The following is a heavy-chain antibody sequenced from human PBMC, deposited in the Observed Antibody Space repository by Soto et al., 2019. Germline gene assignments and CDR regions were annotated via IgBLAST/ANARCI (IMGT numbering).Heavy chain of an antibody. V-gene: IGHV4-59*08. D-gene: IGHD6-19*01. CDR3: ARHRATVAGLYYYYMDV. Sequence: PSETLSLTCTVSGGTISSYYWSWIRQPPGKGLEWIGYIYYSGSTNYNPSLKSRVTISVDTSKNQFSLKLSSVTAADTAVYYCARHRATVAGLYYYYMDVWGKGTTVTVSS. J-gene: IGHJ6*03. CDR2: IYYSGST. CDR1: GGTISSYY.